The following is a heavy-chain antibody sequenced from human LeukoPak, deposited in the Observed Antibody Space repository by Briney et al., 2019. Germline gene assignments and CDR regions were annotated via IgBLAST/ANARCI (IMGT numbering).Heavy chain of an antibody. CDR1: GFTFSSYA. CDR2: ISYDGSNK. Sequence: GGSLRLSCAASGFTFSSYAMHWVRQAPGKGLEWVAVISYDGSNKYYADSVKGRFTISRDNSKNTLYLQMNSLRAEDTAVYYCARGLEWDLDYWGQGTLVTVSS. V-gene: IGHV3-30-3*01. CDR3: ARGLEWDLDY. D-gene: IGHD3-3*01. J-gene: IGHJ4*02.